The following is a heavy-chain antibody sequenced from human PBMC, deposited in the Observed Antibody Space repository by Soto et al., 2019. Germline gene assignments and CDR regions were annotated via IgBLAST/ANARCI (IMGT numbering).Heavy chain of an antibody. Sequence: GSLRLSCAASGFTVSSNYMSWVRQAPGKGLEWVSVIYSGGSTYYADSVKGRFTISRHDSKNTLYLQMNSLRAEDTAVYYCARVHMYGDYVYAFDIWGQGTMVTVSS. V-gene: IGHV3-53*04. CDR1: GFTVSSNY. CDR2: IYSGGST. CDR3: ARVHMYGDYVYAFDI. D-gene: IGHD4-17*01. J-gene: IGHJ3*02.